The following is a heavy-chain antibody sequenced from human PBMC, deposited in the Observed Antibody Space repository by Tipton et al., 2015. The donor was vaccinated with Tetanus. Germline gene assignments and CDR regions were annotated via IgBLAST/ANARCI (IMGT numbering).Heavy chain of an antibody. CDR1: GGSISSYY. V-gene: IGHV4-59*12. D-gene: IGHD3-22*01. Sequence: TLSLTCTVSGGSISSYYWSWIRQPPGKGLEWIGYIYYSGSTNYNPSLKSRVTISVDTSKNQFSLKLSSVTAADTAVYYCARAPPMGYDSSGYLDYWGQGTLVTVSS. CDR2: IYYSGST. J-gene: IGHJ4*02. CDR3: ARAPPMGYDSSGYLDY.